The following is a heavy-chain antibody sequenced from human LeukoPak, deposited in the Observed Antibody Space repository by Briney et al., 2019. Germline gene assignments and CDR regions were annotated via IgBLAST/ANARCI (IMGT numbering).Heavy chain of an antibody. CDR2: ISYDGSNK. CDR3: ARVSGSGSV. V-gene: IGHV3-30*04. J-gene: IGHJ4*02. Sequence: PGGSLRLSCAASGFTFSSYAMHWVRQAPGKGLEWVAVISYDGSNKYYADSVKGRFTISRDNAKNSLYLQMNSLRAEDTALYYCARVSGSGSVWGQGTLVTVSS. D-gene: IGHD3-10*01. CDR1: GFTFSSYA.